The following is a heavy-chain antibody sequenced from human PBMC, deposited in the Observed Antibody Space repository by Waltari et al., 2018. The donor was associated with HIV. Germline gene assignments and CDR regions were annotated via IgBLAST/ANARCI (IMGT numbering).Heavy chain of an antibody. CDR1: GFTFSSYA. J-gene: IGHJ4*02. V-gene: IGHV3-23*01. D-gene: IGHD3-10*01. CDR3: AKLISHYYGSGSYQTN. Sequence: EVQLLESGGGLVQPGGSLRLSCAASGFTFSSYAMSWVRQAPGKGLEWVSAISGSGGSTYYADSVKGRFTISRDNSKNTLYLQMNSLRAEDTAVYYCAKLISHYYGSGSYQTNWGQGTLVTVSS. CDR2: ISGSGGST.